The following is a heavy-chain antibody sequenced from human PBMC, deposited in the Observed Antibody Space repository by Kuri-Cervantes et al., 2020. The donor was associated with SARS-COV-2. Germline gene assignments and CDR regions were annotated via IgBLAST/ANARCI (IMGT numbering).Heavy chain of an antibody. CDR3: ARTRGSYYTDAFDL. J-gene: IGHJ3*01. V-gene: IGHV5-51*01. CDR2: IYPTDYDT. CDR1: GFRFTTYS. Sequence: GGSLRLSCKGSGFRFTTYSIGWVRQMPGKGLEWMAIIYPTDYDTRYSASFQGQVTISADKSISTAYLQWSSLKASDSAMYYCARTRGSYYTDAFDLWGQGTMVTVSS. D-gene: IGHD1-26*01.